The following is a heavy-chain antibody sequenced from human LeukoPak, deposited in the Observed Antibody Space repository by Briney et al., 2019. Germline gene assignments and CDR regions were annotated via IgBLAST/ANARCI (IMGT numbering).Heavy chain of an antibody. CDR1: GFTFSTYT. D-gene: IGHD5-18*01. J-gene: IGHJ4*02. CDR2: IGSSGSYI. Sequence: GGSLRLSCAASGFTFSTYTMNWVRRAPGKGLEWVSSIGSSGSYIFYADSVKGRFTISRDNAKNSLYLQMNSLSAEDTAVYYCARSGYTYGFDYWGQGTLVTVSS. V-gene: IGHV3-21*01. CDR3: ARSGYTYGFDY.